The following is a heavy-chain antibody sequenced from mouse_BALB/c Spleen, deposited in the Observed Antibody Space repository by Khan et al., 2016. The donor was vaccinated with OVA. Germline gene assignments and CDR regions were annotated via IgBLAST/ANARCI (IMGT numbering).Heavy chain of an antibody. J-gene: IGHJ3*01. D-gene: IGHD1-2*01. CDR2: ISGGGSYT. CDR3: ARHGPLRLPWFAY. Sequence: EVELVESGGGLVKPGGSLKLSCAASGFTFSSYGMSWVRQTPEKRLEWVATISGGGSYTYYPDSVKGRFTISSDNAKNNLYLQMSSLRSEDTALYYCARHGPLRLPWFAYWGQGTLVTVSA. CDR1: GFTFSSYG. V-gene: IGHV5-9-2*01.